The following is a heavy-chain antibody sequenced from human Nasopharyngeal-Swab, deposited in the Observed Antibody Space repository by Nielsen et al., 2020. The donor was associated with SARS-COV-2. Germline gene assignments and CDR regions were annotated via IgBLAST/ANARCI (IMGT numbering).Heavy chain of an antibody. V-gene: IGHV3-23*01. CDR3: AKVARDIVVVPAAMKAYYYYGMDV. D-gene: IGHD2-2*01. CDR2: ISGSGGST. Sequence: VRQAPGKGLEWVPAISGSGGSTYYADSVKGRFTISRDNSKNTLYLQMNSLRAEDTAVYYCAKVARDIVVVPAAMKAYYYYGMDVWGQGTTVTVSS. J-gene: IGHJ6*02.